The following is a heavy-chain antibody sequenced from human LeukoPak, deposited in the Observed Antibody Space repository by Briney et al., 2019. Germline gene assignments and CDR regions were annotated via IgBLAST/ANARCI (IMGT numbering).Heavy chain of an antibody. V-gene: IGHV4-59*01. CDR3: AASPGLRSHPIYYYYYMDV. J-gene: IGHJ6*03. D-gene: IGHD4-17*01. Sequence: PSETLSLTCTVSGGSISSYYWSWIRQPPEKGLEWIGYIYYSGSTNYNPSLKSRVTISVDTSKNQFSLKLSSVTAADTAVYYCAASPGLRSHPIYYYYYMDVWGKGTTVTVSS. CDR2: IYYSGST. CDR1: GGSISSYY.